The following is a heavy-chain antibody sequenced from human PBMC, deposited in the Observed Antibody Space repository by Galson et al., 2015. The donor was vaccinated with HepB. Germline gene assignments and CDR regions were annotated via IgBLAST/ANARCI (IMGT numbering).Heavy chain of an antibody. Sequence: SVKVSCKASGYTFTSYAMHWVRQAPGQRLEWMGWINAGDGNTKYSQKFQGRVTITRDTSASTAYMELSSLRSEDTAVYYCARGVYGDQNTQDYWGQGTLVTVSS. V-gene: IGHV1-3*01. CDR1: GYTFTSYA. D-gene: IGHD4-17*01. J-gene: IGHJ4*02. CDR2: INAGDGNT. CDR3: ARGVYGDQNTQDY.